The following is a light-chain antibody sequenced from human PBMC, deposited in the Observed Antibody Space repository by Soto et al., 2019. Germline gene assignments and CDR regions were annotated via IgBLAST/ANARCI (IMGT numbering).Light chain of an antibody. Sequence: DIQMTQSPSTLSASVGGRVTITCRASQGIVRWLVWYQQKPGKAPKLLIYDASSLESGVPSRFSGSGAGTEFTLTISSLQPDDFATYYCQHYYGFSRTFGQGTKVDIK. V-gene: IGKV1-5*01. CDR3: QHYYGFSRT. J-gene: IGKJ1*01. CDR1: QGIVRW. CDR2: DAS.